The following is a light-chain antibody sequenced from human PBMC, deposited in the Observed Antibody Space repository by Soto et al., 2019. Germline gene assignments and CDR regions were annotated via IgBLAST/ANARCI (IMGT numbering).Light chain of an antibody. CDR2: EVS. Sequence: QSALTQPASVSGSPGQSITISCTGTSSDVGGYNYVSWYQQHPDKAPKLMIYEVSNRPSGVSNRFSGSKSGNMASLTISGLQAEDEADYYCSSYTRNSTLVFGGGTKLTVL. J-gene: IGLJ2*01. CDR1: SSDVGGYNY. V-gene: IGLV2-14*01. CDR3: SSYTRNSTLV.